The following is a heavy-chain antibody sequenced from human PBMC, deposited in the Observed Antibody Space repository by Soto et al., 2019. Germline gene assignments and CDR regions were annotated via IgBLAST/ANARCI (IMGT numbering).Heavy chain of an antibody. Sequence: EVQLVESGGGLVQPGGSLKLSCAASGFTFSGSAMHWVRQASGKGLEWVGRIRSKANSYATAYAASVKGRFTISRDDSKNTAYLQMNSLKTEDTAVYYCTIVIVDYYYYYYMDVWGKGTTVTVSS. D-gene: IGHD2-21*01. CDR2: IRSKANSYAT. CDR1: GFTFSGSA. V-gene: IGHV3-73*01. CDR3: TIVIVDYYYYYYMDV. J-gene: IGHJ6*03.